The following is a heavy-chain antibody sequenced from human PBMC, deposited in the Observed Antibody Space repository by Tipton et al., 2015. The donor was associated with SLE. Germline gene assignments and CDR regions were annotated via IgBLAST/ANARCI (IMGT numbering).Heavy chain of an antibody. CDR3: ARQVPTTDFDY. J-gene: IGHJ4*02. CDR2: IYPGDSET. V-gene: IGHV5-51*03. CDR1: GYSFNTYW. D-gene: IGHD1-26*01. Sequence: VQLVQSGAEVKKPGESLKISCEGSGYSFNTYWIGWVRQMPGKGLECMGIIYPGDSETRYSPSFQGRVTISADKSINTAYLQWSSLKASDTAMYYCARQVPTTDFDYWGQGTLVTVSS.